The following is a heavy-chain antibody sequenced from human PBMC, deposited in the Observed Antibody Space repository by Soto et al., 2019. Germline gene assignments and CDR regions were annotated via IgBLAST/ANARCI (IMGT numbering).Heavy chain of an antibody. J-gene: IGHJ6*02. CDR2: INHSGST. CDR1: GGSFSGYY. D-gene: IGHD1-26*01. Sequence: PSETLSLTCAVYGGSFSGYYWSWIRQPPGMGLEWIGEINHSGSTNYNPSLKSRVTISVDTSKNQFSLKLSSVTAADTAVYYCARVCCSGSYRYYYYGMDVWGQGTTVTVSS. V-gene: IGHV4-34*01. CDR3: ARVCCSGSYRYYYYGMDV.